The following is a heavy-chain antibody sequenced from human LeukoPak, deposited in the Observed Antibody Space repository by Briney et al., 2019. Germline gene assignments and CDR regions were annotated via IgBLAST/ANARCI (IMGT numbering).Heavy chain of an antibody. D-gene: IGHD6-13*01. V-gene: IGHV1-69*04. CDR2: IIPILGIA. CDR1: GYTFTNYD. J-gene: IGHJ4*02. CDR3: AREGVAAAGTGDY. Sequence: GASVKVSCKASGYTFTNYDINWVRQAPGQGLEWMGRIIPILGIANYAQKFQGRVTITADKSTSTAYMELSSLRSEDTAVYYCAREGVAAAGTGDYWGQGTLVTVSS.